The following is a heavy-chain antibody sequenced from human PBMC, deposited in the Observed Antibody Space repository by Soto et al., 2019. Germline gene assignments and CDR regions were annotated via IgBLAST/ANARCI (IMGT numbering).Heavy chain of an antibody. CDR2: IGTAGDT. D-gene: IGHD2-15*01. J-gene: IGHJ4*02. CDR1: GFTFSGFD. V-gene: IGHV3-13*01. CDR3: ARGQEVGAHFFDS. Sequence: GGSLRLSCEASGFTFSGFDMYWVRQPTGKGLEWVATIGTAGDTYYAVSVEGRFTISRDNAKNSLSLQMHSLRAGDTAVYFCARGQEVGAHFFDSWGQGTQVTVSS.